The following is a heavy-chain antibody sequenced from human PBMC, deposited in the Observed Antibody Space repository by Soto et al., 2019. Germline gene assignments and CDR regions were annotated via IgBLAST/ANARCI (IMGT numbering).Heavy chain of an antibody. Sequence: QVQLVQSGAEVKKPGASVKVSCKASGYTFTSYGISWVRQAPGQGLEWMGWISAYNGNTNYAQKLQGRVTMTTDTSTSTAYMELRSLRSDDTAVYYCARDTVGYSSSWYPGASGYWGQGTLVTVSS. CDR2: ISAYNGNT. CDR1: GYTFTSYG. J-gene: IGHJ4*02. CDR3: ARDTVGYSSSWYPGASGY. D-gene: IGHD6-13*01. V-gene: IGHV1-18*01.